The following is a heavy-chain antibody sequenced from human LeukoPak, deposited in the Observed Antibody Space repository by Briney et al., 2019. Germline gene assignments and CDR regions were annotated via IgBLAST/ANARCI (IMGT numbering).Heavy chain of an antibody. CDR2: IYYSGST. Sequence: SETLSLTCTVSGGSMSSYYWSWIRQPPGKGLEWIGYIYYSGSTKYNPSLKSRVTISVDTSKNQFSLKLSSVTAADTAVYYCARVRGGDYGGNEHDAFDIWGQGTMVTVSS. J-gene: IGHJ3*02. CDR3: ARVRGGDYGGNEHDAFDI. V-gene: IGHV4-59*12. D-gene: IGHD4-23*01. CDR1: GGSMSSYY.